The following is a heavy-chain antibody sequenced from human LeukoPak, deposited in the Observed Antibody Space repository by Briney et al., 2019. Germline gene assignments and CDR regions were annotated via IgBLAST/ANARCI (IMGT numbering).Heavy chain of an antibody. V-gene: IGHV4-61*08. CDR1: GVSVSSGDYY. J-gene: IGHJ4*02. CDR3: ARGREDSYDSSGYYVFDY. CDR2: IYYSGST. Sequence: SETLSLTCTVSGVSVSSGDYYWSWIRQPPGRGLEWIGYIYYSGSTNYNPSLKSRVTISVDTSKYQFSLKLNFVTAADTAVYYCARGREDSYDSSGYYVFDYWGQGTLVTVSS. D-gene: IGHD3-22*01.